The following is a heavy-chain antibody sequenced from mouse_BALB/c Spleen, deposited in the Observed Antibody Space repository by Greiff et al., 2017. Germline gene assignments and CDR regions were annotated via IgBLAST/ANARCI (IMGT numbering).Heavy chain of an antibody. CDR3: ERERNVYIDY. J-gene: IGHJ2*02. Sequence: EVKLEESGPGLVKPSQSLSLTCTVTGYSITNDYAWTWLRQFPGNQLEWMGYIGYSSSTSYNPSLKSRISITRATSKNQFFLQLNSVTTEDTATYYYERERNVYIDYWGQGTSLTVSS. CDR2: IGYSSST. CDR1: GYSITNDYA. V-gene: IGHV3-2*02.